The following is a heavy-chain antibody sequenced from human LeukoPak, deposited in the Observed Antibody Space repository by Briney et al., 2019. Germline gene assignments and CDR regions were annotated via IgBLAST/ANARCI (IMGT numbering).Heavy chain of an antibody. Sequence: GGSLRLSCAASGFTFSDYYMSWIRQAPGKGLEWVSYISSSGSTTYYADSVKGRFTISRDNAKNSLYLQMNSLRAEDTAVYYCAREGGMATKLPPDCFDYWGQGTLVTVSS. J-gene: IGHJ4*02. CDR2: ISSSGSTT. CDR1: GFTFSDYY. CDR3: AREGGMATKLPPDCFDY. V-gene: IGHV3-11*01. D-gene: IGHD5-24*01.